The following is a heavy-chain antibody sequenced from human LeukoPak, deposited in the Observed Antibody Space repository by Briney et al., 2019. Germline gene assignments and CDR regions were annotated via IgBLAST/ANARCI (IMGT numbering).Heavy chain of an antibody. CDR3: ARQAVSGSGPFDC. V-gene: IGHV4-59*08. Sequence: SETLSLTCTVSGGSISSYYWSWIRQPPGKGLEWIGNIYYSGSTNYNPSLKSRVSMSVDTSKNQLSLKLSSVSAADTAVYYCARQAVSGSGPFDCWGQGTLVTVSS. D-gene: IGHD3-10*01. CDR1: GGSISSYY. J-gene: IGHJ4*02. CDR2: IYYSGST.